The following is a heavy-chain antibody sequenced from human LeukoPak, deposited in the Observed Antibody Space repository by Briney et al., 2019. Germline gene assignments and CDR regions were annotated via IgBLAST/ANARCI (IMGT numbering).Heavy chain of an antibody. D-gene: IGHD2-21*02. CDR1: GFTVSSNY. J-gene: IGHJ6*03. CDR3: ARVLVVVTGNYMDV. V-gene: IGHV3-66*01. CDR2: IYSGGST. Sequence: GGSLRLSCAASGFTVSSNYMSWVRQAPGKGLEWVSVIYSGGSTYYADSVKGRFTISRDSAKNSLYLQMNSLRAEDTAVYYCARVLVVVTGNYMDVWGKGTTVTISS.